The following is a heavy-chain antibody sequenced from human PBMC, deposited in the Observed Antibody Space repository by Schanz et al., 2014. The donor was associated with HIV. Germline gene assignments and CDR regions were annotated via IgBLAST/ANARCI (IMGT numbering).Heavy chain of an antibody. CDR2: INPNSGST. D-gene: IGHD3-10*01. CDR3: LLYDDGFDI. Sequence: QVQLVQSGAEVKKPGASVKVSCKASGYTFSDHYMHWVRQAPGQGLEWMGWINPNSGSTIYAQKFQGRVTMTRDTSINTAYMEMSGLRSDDTAVYLQLLYDDGFDIWGQGTMVTVSS. CDR1: GYTFSDHY. V-gene: IGHV1-2*02. J-gene: IGHJ3*02.